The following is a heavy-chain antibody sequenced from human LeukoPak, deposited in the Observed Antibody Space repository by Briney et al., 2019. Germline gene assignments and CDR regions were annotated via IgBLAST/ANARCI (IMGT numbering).Heavy chain of an antibody. J-gene: IGHJ5*02. Sequence: SETLSLTCSVSDDSITMYYWTWIRQPPGKGLEWIGSIYHSGSTYYNPSLKSRVTISVDTSKNQFSLKPSSVTAADTAVYYCARERGIVGATNNWFDPWGQGTLVTVSS. CDR2: IYHSGST. CDR3: ARERGIVGATNNWFDP. CDR1: DDSITMYY. D-gene: IGHD1-26*01. V-gene: IGHV4-38-2*02.